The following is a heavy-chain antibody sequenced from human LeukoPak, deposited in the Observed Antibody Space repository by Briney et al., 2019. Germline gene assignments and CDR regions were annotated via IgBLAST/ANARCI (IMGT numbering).Heavy chain of an antibody. V-gene: IGHV4-61*01. CDR1: DDSVSSDNYY. CDR2: VYYSGST. CDR3: ARRKAVRPRDYYFDY. J-gene: IGHJ4*02. Sequence: SETLSLTCTVSDDSVSSDNYYWSWIRQPPGTGLEGIGYVYYSGSTNYNPSLKSRVTISVDTSKNQFSLKLSSVTAADTAVYFCARRKAVRPRDYYFDYWGQGTLVTVSS. D-gene: IGHD6-6*01.